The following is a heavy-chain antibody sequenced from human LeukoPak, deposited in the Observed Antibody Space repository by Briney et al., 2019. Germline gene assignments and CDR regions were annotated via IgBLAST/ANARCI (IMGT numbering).Heavy chain of an antibody. CDR3: ARDGLQAYYDSSGFFDY. CDR2: IRGSSSFI. D-gene: IGHD3-22*01. Sequence: GGSLRLSCAASGFTFSSYNMNWVRQAPGKGLEWVASIRGSSSFISYADSMQGRFTISRDNARNSLYLQMNSLRAEDTAVYYCARDGLQAYYDSSGFFDYWGQGTLVTVSP. V-gene: IGHV3-21*01. CDR1: GFTFSSYN. J-gene: IGHJ4*02.